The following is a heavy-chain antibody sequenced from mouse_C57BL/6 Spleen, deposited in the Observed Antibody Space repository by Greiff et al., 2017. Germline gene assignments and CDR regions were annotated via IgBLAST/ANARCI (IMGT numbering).Heavy chain of an antibody. CDR3: ARGGVPYAMDY. CDR2: MLPGSGST. CDR1: GYTFTGYW. D-gene: IGHD1-1*02. J-gene: IGHJ4*01. Sequence: QVQLQQSGAELMNPGASVTLSCKATGYTFTGYWLERVKQRPGHGLEWIGEMLPGSGSTNYNEKFKGKATSTADTSSNTAYLQLSSLTTEDSAFYYCARGGVPYAMDYWGQGTSVTVSS. V-gene: IGHV1-9*01.